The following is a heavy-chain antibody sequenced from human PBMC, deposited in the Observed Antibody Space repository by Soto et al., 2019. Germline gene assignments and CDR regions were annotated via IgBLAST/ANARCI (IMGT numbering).Heavy chain of an antibody. V-gene: IGHV1-69*05. Sequence: ASVKVSCKASGGTFSSYAISWVRQARGQGLEWMGGIIPIFGTANYAQKFQGRVTITTDESTSTAYMELSSLRSEDTAVYYCARDRYYGSGSYSNWFDPWGQGTLVTVSS. CDR1: GGTFSSYA. D-gene: IGHD3-10*01. CDR2: IIPIFGTA. J-gene: IGHJ5*02. CDR3: ARDRYYGSGSYSNWFDP.